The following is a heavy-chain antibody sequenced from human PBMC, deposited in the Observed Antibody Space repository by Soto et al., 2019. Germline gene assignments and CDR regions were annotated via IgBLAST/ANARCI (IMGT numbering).Heavy chain of an antibody. CDR3: VRAVGRLYGSGSYIGMDV. CDR1: GFSSSKYG. Sequence: QVQLVESGGGVVQPVGSLRLSCAASGFSSSKYGMHWVRQAPGKGLEWVAVIWYDGSNKYYADSVKGRFTISRDNSKNTVYLQMNSLRAEDTAVYYCVRAVGRLYGSGSYIGMDVWGQGTTVTVSS. CDR2: IWYDGSNK. J-gene: IGHJ6*02. V-gene: IGHV3-33*01. D-gene: IGHD3-10*01.